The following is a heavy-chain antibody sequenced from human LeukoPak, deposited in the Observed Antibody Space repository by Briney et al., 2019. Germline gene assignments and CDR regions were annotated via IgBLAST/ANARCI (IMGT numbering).Heavy chain of an antibody. CDR3: SRGDPRGTTDFDN. CDR1: GFSFSDHH. CDR2: IRKEVNGYST. V-gene: IGHV3-72*01. J-gene: IGHJ4*02. D-gene: IGHD1-1*01. Sequence: GGSLRLSCAASGFSFSDHHMDWVRQAPGKGLECVARIRKEVNGYSTEYAASVKGRFTISRDDSRNSLFPQMSNLKTEDPAVYYCSRGDPRGTTDFDNWGQGTLVTVSS.